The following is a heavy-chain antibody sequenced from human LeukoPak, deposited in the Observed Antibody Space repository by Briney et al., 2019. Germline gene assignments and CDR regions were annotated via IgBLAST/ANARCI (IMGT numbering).Heavy chain of an antibody. CDR3: ARRVAAAGYYFDY. CDR2: ISGSSSYT. Sequence: GGSPRLSCAASGFTFSDYYMSWIRQAPGKGLEWVSYISGSSSYTTYADSVKGRFTISRDNAKNSLYLQMNSLRAEDTAVYYCARRVAAAGYYFDYWGQGTLVTVSS. J-gene: IGHJ4*02. CDR1: GFTFSDYY. V-gene: IGHV3-11*06. D-gene: IGHD6-13*01.